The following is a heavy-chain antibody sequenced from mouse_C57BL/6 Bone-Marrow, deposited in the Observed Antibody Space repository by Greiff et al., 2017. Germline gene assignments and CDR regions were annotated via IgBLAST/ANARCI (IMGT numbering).Heavy chain of an antibody. Sequence: EVMLVESGGGLVKPGGSLKLSCAASGFTFSSYTMSWVRQTPEKRLEWVATISGGGGNTYYPDSVKGRFTISRDNAKNTLYLQRSSLRSEDTALYYCARHRPCHYYCSARDYWGQGTAVTVSS. V-gene: IGHV5-9*01. CDR3: ARHRPCHYYCSARDY. J-gene: IGHJ4*01. CDR2: ISGGGGNT. D-gene: IGHD1-1*01. CDR1: GFTFSSYT.